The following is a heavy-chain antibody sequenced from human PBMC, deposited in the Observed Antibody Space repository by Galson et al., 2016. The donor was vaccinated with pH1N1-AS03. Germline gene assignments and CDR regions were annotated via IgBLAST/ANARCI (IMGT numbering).Heavy chain of an antibody. V-gene: IGHV3-23*01. CDR1: GFRLTSIA. CDR3: AKDRVYNDAQWVFDC. Sequence: LRLSCAASGFRLTSIAMSWVRHAPGKGLEWVSGVVTNGDTYFADSVKGRFSISRDDSKNTMYLQMDSLGVEDTAIYYCAKDRVYNDAQWVFDCWGQGNPVTVSS. J-gene: IGHJ4*02. CDR2: VVTNGDT. D-gene: IGHD5-24*01.